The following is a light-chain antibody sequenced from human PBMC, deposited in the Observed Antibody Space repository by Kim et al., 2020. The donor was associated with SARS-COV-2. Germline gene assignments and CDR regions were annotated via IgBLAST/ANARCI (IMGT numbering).Light chain of an antibody. V-gene: IGKV3-20*01. CDR2: GTS. CDR3: QHYGTSPPDT. CDR1: QSISSGF. Sequence: SPGERDTLACRATQSISSGFLAGYQKKPGQAPRLLIYGTSKRPTGIPDRIIGSGSGTDFTLTITRLEPADFAVYYCQHYGTSPPDTFGQGTKLEI. J-gene: IGKJ2*01.